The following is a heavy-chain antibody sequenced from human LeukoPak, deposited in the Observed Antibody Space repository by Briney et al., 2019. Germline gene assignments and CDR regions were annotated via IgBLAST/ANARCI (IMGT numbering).Heavy chain of an antibody. CDR2: ISGRGGST. J-gene: IGHJ4*02. CDR1: GFTFSSYA. D-gene: IGHD3-10*01. Sequence: GGSLTLSCAASGFTFSSYAMSWVRQAPGKGLEWVSAISGRGGSTYYADSVKGRFTISRDNSKNTLYLQMNSLRAEDTAVYYCALASMVQGVTFDYWGQGTLVTVSS. V-gene: IGHV3-23*01. CDR3: ALASMVQGVTFDY.